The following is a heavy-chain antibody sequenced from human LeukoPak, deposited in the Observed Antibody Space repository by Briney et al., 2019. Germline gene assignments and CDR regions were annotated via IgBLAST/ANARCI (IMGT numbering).Heavy chain of an antibody. Sequence: PGGSLRLSCAASGFTFSSYGMHWVRQAPGKGLEWVASISHNGGSKFYADSVMGRFSISRDSSKNTVHLEMNSLRAEDTAVYYCAKDWAGYWTIDYWGQGTLVTVSS. V-gene: IGHV3-30*18. J-gene: IGHJ4*02. CDR2: ISHNGGSK. CDR3: AKDWAGYWTIDY. D-gene: IGHD2-15*01. CDR1: GFTFSSYG.